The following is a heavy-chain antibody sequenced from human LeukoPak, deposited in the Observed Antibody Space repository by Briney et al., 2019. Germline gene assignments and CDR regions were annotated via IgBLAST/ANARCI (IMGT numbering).Heavy chain of an antibody. CDR3: AILMITFGGTYREDY. V-gene: IGHV1-8*03. J-gene: IGHJ4*02. D-gene: IGHD3-16*01. CDR2: MNPSRGNT. CDR1: GYTFTSYD. Sequence: GASVKLFCKASGYTFTSYDINWVRQATGQGLVWVGWMNPSRGNTGYAQKFQGRVTITRPASITTAYMTLSSPRSEDTAVYYCAILMITFGGTYREDYWGQGTLVTVSS.